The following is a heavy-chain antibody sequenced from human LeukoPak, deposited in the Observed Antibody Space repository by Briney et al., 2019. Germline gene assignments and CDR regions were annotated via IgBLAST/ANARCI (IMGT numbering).Heavy chain of an antibody. CDR2: IIPIFGTA. D-gene: IGHD2-8*01. CDR1: GGTFSSYA. J-gene: IGHJ4*02. Sequence: GASVKVSCKASGGTFSSYAISWVRQAPGQGLEWMGGIIPIFGTANYAQKFQGRVTITADESTSTAYMELRGLRSDDTAVYYCAMIPYCTTVTCFYLDYWGQGTLVTVSS. V-gene: IGHV1-69*01. CDR3: AMIPYCTTVTCFYLDY.